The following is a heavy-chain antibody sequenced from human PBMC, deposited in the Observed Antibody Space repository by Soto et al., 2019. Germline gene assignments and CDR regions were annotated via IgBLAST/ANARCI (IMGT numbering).Heavy chain of an antibody. J-gene: IGHJ4*02. CDR3: AKDRYEYGDYEVDY. V-gene: IGHV3-30*18. CDR2: ISYDGSNK. CDR1: GFTFSIYG. Sequence: GGSLRLSCAASGFTFSIYGIHWVRQAPGKGLEWVAVISYDGSNKYYADSVKGRFTISRDNSKNTLYLQMNSLRAEDTAVYYCAKDRYEYGDYEVDYWGQGTLVTVSS. D-gene: IGHD4-17*01.